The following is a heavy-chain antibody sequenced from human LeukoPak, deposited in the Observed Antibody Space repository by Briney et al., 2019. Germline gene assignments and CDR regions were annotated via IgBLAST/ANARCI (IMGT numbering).Heavy chain of an antibody. CDR2: IYYSGHT. CDR1: GASITSSNHY. Sequence: PSETLSLTCTVSGASITSSNHYWGWIRQPPGKALEWIGNIYYSGHTSYTPSLKSRVFISVDTSKNQFSLRLTSVSAADAAVYCCAAPSGSTYYSPFDFWGQGTTVSVSS. D-gene: IGHD1-26*01. CDR3: AAPSGSTYYSPFDF. V-gene: IGHV4-39*01. J-gene: IGHJ4*02.